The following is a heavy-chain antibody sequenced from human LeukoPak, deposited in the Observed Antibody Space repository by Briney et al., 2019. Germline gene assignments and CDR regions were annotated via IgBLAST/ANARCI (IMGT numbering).Heavy chain of an antibody. D-gene: IGHD3-10*01. CDR2: IDGETGNA. J-gene: IGHJ4*02. Sequence: ASVKVSCKASGYTFIHYYMHWVRQARGQGLEWMGRIDGETGNARYAQNFQGRVSMTRDTSTSTVYMELSSLRFEDTAVYYCARDPGGNYFGPGTHFAYWGQGALVTVSS. CDR3: ARDPGGNYFGPGTHFAY. V-gene: IGHV1-46*01. CDR1: GYTFIHYY.